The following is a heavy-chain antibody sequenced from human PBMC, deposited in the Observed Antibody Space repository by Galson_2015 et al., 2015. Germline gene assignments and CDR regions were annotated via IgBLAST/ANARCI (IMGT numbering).Heavy chain of an antibody. V-gene: IGHV3-74*01. J-gene: IGHJ5*02. D-gene: IGHD5-24*01. CDR2: INSDGSST. CDR1: GFAFRSYW. Sequence: LRLSCAASGFAFRSYWLHWVRQAPGTGLVWVSRINSDGSSTSYADSVKGRFTISRDNAKNTLYLQMNSLRVEDTAVYSCAREPERNNWFDPWGQGTLVTVSS. CDR3: AREPERNNWFDP.